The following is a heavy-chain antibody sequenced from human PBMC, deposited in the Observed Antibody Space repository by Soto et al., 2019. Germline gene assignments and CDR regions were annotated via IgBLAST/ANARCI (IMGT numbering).Heavy chain of an antibody. CDR3: ARDGSIAVPGGSYYYGMDV. Sequence: PGGSLRLSCAASGFTFSSYGMHWVRQAPGKGLEWVAVIWYDGSNKYYADSVKGRFTISRDNSKNTLYLQMNSLRAEDTAVYYCARDGSIAVPGGSYYYGMDVWGQGTTATVSS. J-gene: IGHJ6*02. CDR2: IWYDGSNK. CDR1: GFTFSSYG. D-gene: IGHD6-19*01. V-gene: IGHV3-33*01.